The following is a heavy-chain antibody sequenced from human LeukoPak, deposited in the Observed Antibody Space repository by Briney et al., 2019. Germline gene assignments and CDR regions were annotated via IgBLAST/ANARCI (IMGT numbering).Heavy chain of an antibody. D-gene: IGHD3-16*01. J-gene: IGHJ4*02. CDR2: INYRGST. CDR1: NASISSNTYY. Sequence: SSETLSLTCTVSNASISSNTYYRAWNRQPPGKGLEYIGSINYRGSTYYNPSLKSRVTLSVDTSKNQFSLKLNSVTAADTAVYYCATYKYDYVWGNQHFDYWGQGTLVAVSS. V-gene: IGHV4-39*07. CDR3: ATYKYDYVWGNQHFDY.